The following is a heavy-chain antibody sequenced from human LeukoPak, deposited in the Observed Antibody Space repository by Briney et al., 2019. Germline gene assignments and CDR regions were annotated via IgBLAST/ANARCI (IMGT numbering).Heavy chain of an antibody. D-gene: IGHD2-21*02. CDR2: INNDGSGT. Sequence: PGGSLRLSCAASGFTFTSFWMHWVRQAPGQGLVWVSRINNDGSGTSYADSVKGRFTISRDNSKNTLYLQMNSLRAEDTAVYYCAKDKVVTAMGFDHWGQGTLVTVSS. CDR3: AKDKVVTAMGFDH. V-gene: IGHV3-74*01. CDR1: GFTFTSFW. J-gene: IGHJ4*02.